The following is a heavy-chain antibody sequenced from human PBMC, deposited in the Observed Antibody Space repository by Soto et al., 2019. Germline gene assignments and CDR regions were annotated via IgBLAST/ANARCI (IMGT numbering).Heavy chain of an antibody. CDR1: GFSFSSYA. CDR3: ARDLYYYDSTGRIDS. J-gene: IGHJ4*02. D-gene: IGHD3-22*01. Sequence: GGSLRLSCAASGFSFSSYAIHWVRQAPGKGLEWVAVISYDGTNKYYAGSVKGRFTISRDNSKNTLYLQMNSLRPEDTAVYYCARDLYYYDSTGRIDSWGQGTLVTVSS. CDR2: ISYDGTNK. V-gene: IGHV3-30-3*01.